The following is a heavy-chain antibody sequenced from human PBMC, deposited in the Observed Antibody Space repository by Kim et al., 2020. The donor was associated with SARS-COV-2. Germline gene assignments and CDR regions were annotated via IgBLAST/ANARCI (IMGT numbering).Heavy chain of an antibody. CDR3: VRDRMGGAFDM. Sequence: GESLRLSCATSGFTFSAYDMNWVRQAPGKGLEWLSFITKSSTTIYYAVSVEGRFTISRDNAKNSLFLQMNSLRDEDTALYYCVRDRMGGAFDMWGQGTMV. CDR1: GFTFSAYD. V-gene: IGHV3-48*02. D-gene: IGHD3-16*01. CDR2: ITKSSTTI. J-gene: IGHJ3*02.